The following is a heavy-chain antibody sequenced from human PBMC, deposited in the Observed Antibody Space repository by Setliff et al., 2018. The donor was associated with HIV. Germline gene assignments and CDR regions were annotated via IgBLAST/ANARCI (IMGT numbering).Heavy chain of an antibody. J-gene: IGHJ4*02. CDR1: GYTFTNYG. Sequence: GASVKVSCKASGYTFTNYGFHWVRQAPGQGLEWMGWINAGNGHTKYSEKFQGRVTITTDTSASTAYMELNSLRSEDTAVYYCARVSGFYYYDLWGQGTLVTVSS. CDR2: INAGNGHT. V-gene: IGHV1-3*01. D-gene: IGHD5-12*01. CDR3: ARVSGFYYYDL.